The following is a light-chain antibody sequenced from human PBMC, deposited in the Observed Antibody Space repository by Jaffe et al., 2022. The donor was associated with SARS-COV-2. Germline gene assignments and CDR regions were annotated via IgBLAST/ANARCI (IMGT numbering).Light chain of an antibody. CDR2: KTS. CDR1: QTISIW. J-gene: IGKJ2*01. Sequence: DIQMTQSPSTLSASVGDRVTITCRTTQTISIWLAWYQQRPGKAPKVLIDKTSNLQSGVPSRFSGSGSGTEFTLTINGLQPDDFATYYCQQYNGPPYTFGQGTRLEIK. CDR3: QQYNGPPYT. V-gene: IGKV1-5*03.